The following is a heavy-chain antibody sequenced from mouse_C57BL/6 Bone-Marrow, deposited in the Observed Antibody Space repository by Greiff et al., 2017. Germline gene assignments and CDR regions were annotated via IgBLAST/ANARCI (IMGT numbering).Heavy chain of an antibody. J-gene: IGHJ2*01. D-gene: IGHD1-1*01. CDR3: TRRGCSTVVDY. CDR1: GYTFPSYG. Sequence: VQLQQSGAELARPGASVKLSCKASGYTFPSYGISWVKQRTGQGLAWIGEISHRSGNTSSNEKFKGKVPLTVDKSYRTAYLELRRLTSEDSAGFCCTRRGCSTVVDYGGQGTTLTVSS. CDR2: ISHRSGNT. V-gene: IGHV1-81*01.